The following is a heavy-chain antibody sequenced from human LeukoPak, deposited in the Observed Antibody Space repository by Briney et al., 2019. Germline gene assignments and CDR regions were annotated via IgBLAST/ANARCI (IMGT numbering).Heavy chain of an antibody. CDR3: ARLTGLRYFDLLWDAFDI. J-gene: IGHJ3*02. Sequence: HGESLQISCKGSGYSFTSYWIGWVRQVPGKGLEWMGIIYPGDSNTRYSPSFQGQVTISADKSISTAYLQWSSLKASDTAMYYCARLTGLRYFDLLWDAFDIWGQGTMVTVSS. V-gene: IGHV5-51*01. D-gene: IGHD3-9*01. CDR1: GYSFTSYW. CDR2: IYPGDSNT.